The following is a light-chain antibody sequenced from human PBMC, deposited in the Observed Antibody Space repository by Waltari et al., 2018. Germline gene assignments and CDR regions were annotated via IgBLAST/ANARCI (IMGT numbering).Light chain of an antibody. CDR1: QSISSY. J-gene: IGKJ5*01. Sequence: DIQMTQSPSSLSASVGDRVTITCRASQSISSYLNWYQQKPGKAPKLLIYAASSLQSGVPSRFSGSGYGTDFTLTISSLQPEDFATYYCQQSYSTLGITFGQGTRLEIK. V-gene: IGKV1-39*01. CDR3: QQSYSTLGIT. CDR2: AAS.